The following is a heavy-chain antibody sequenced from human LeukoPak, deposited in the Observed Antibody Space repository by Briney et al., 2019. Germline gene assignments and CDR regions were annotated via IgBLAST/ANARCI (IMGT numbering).Heavy chain of an antibody. CDR1: GYTFTGYY. CDR3: AREETDPFGVVIIGWFDP. CDR2: INPNSGGT. D-gene: IGHD3-3*01. J-gene: IGHJ5*02. V-gene: IGHV1-2*02. Sequence: ASVKVSCKASGYTFTGYYMHWVRQAPGQGLEWMGWINPNSGGTNYAQKFQGRVTMTRDTSISTAYMELSRLRSDDTAVYYCAREETDPFGVVIIGWFDPWGQGTLVTVSS.